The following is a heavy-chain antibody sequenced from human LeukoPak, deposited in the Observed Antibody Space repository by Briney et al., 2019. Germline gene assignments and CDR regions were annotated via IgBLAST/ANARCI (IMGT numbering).Heavy chain of an antibody. CDR2: IYYSGST. J-gene: IGHJ4*02. CDR3: ARTFGYTPPATFDY. V-gene: IGHV4-39*01. Sequence: SETLSLTCTVSGGSISSNNYYWVWIGQPPGKGLEWIGNIYYSGSTYYSPSLKSRDTISVDTSKSQFSLKLNSVTATDTAVYYCARTFGYTPPATFDYWGQGSLVTVPS. CDR1: GGSISSNNYY. D-gene: IGHD5-24*01.